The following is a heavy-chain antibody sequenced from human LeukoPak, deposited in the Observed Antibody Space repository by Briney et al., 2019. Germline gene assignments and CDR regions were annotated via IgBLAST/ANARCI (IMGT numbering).Heavy chain of an antibody. J-gene: IGHJ3*02. CDR3: AKAVAAPGAFDI. CDR2: ISWDSKSI. Sequence: GGSLRLSCAASGSTFDESAMHWVRQAPGRGLEWVSGISWDSKSIIYADSMKGRFTISRDNAKNSLYLRMNSLRAEDTALYYCAKAVAAPGAFDIWGRGTVVTVSS. V-gene: IGHV3-9*01. CDR1: GSTFDESA. D-gene: IGHD6-19*01.